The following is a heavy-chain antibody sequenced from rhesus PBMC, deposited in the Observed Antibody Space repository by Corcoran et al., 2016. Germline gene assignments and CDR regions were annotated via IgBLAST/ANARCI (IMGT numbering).Heavy chain of an antibody. D-gene: IGHD5-42*01. CDR1: GYTFTDYY. V-gene: IGHV1-111*02. CDR2: VDTEDGEA. J-gene: IGHJ4*01. CDR3: ATGAPGIALDY. Sequence: EVQLVQSGAEVKKPGASVKISCKASGYTFTDYYLHWVRQAPGKGLEWMGRVDTEDGEARHAQKIQDRVTSTADTSTDTAYMELSSLRSEATAEYDCATGAPGIALDYWGQGVLVTVSS.